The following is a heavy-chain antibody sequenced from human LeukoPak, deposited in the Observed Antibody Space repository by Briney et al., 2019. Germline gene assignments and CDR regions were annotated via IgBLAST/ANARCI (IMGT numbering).Heavy chain of an antibody. V-gene: IGHV3-74*01. Sequence: PGGSLRLSCAASGFTFSSYWMHWVRQAPGKGLVWVSRINSDGTSTLHADSVKGRFTISRDNAKNSLYLQMNSLRVEDTAVYFCTVDTDYFEGLGFPRPALNDYWGQGTLVTVSS. CDR2: INSDGTST. CDR3: TVDTDYFEGLGFPRPALNDY. D-gene: IGHD3-22*01. CDR1: GFTFSSYW. J-gene: IGHJ4*02.